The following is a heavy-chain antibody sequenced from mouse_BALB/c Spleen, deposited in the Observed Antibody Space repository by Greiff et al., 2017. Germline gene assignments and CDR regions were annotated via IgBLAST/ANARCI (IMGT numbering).Heavy chain of an antibody. J-gene: IGHJ4*01. V-gene: IGHV5-17*02. CDR2: ISSGSSTI. D-gene: IGHD4-1*01. CDR1: GFTFSSFG. Sequence: EVKLVESGGGLVQPGGSRKLSCAASGFTFSSFGMHWVRQAPEKGLEWVAYISSGSSTIYYADTVKGRFTISRDNPKNTLFLQMTSLRSEDTAMYYCARSPLGYYYAMDYWGQGTSVTVSS. CDR3: ARSPLGYYYAMDY.